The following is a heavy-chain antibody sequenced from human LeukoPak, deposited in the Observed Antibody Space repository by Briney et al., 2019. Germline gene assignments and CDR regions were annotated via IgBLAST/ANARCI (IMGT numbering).Heavy chain of an antibody. J-gene: IGHJ4*02. Sequence: RASVKVSCKASGGTFSSYAISWVRQAPGQGLEWMGGIIPIFGTANYAQKFQGRVTITADESTSTAYMELSSLRSEDTAVYYCARDSYHFTMVHNYYFDYWGQGTLVTVSS. V-gene: IGHV1-69*01. D-gene: IGHD3-10*01. CDR3: ARDSYHFTMVHNYYFDY. CDR2: IIPIFGTA. CDR1: GGTFSSYA.